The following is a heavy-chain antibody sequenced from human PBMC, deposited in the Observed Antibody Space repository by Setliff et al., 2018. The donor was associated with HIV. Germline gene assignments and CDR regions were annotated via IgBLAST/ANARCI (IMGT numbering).Heavy chain of an antibody. Sequence: PGGSLRLSCAASGFSFSSYGMHWVRQAPGKGLEWVAVVSNDGNQYYAGSVKGRFTISRDNSKSTVSLQMNSLRSEDTAVYYCSRGPSTGTYMNYWGQGTLVTVSS. D-gene: IGHD1-1*01. CDR2: VSNDGNQ. V-gene: IGHV3-30*03. CDR3: SRGPSTGTYMNY. J-gene: IGHJ4*02. CDR1: GFSFSSYG.